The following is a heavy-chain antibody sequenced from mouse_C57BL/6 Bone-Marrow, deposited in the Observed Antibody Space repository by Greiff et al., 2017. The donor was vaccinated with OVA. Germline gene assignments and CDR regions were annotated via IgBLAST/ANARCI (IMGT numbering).Heavy chain of an antibody. Sequence: VQLQQSGAELARPGASVKMSCKASGYTFTSYTMHWVKQRPGQGLEWIGYINPSSGYTKYNQKFKDKATLTADKSSSTAYMQLSSLTSEDSAVYYGLLWLRRYYFDYWGQGTTLTVSS. CDR3: LLWLRRYYFDY. V-gene: IGHV1-4*01. D-gene: IGHD2-9*01. J-gene: IGHJ2*01. CDR1: GYTFTSYT. CDR2: INPSSGYT.